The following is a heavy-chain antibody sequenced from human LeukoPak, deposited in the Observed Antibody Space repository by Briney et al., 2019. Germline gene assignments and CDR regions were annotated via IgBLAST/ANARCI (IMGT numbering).Heavy chain of an antibody. V-gene: IGHV4-38-2*02. D-gene: IGHD3-22*01. Sequence: PSETLSLTCTVSGYSISSGYYWGWIRQPPGKGLEWIGSIYHSGSTYYNPSLKSRVTISVDTSKNQFSLKLSSVTAADTAVYYCARDSAAPHYYDSSGSSGDGMDVWGQGTTVTVSS. CDR3: ARDSAAPHYYDSSGSSGDGMDV. CDR1: GYSISSGYY. CDR2: IYHSGST. J-gene: IGHJ6*02.